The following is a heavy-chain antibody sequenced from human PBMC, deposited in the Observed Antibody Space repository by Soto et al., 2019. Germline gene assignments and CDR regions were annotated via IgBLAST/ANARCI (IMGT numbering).Heavy chain of an antibody. D-gene: IGHD6-13*01. J-gene: IGHJ3*02. CDR2: IRYNGSNK. CDR3: ARPQQLANDAFDI. V-gene: IGHV3-33*08. Sequence: GGSLRLSCAASGFTFSSYSMNWVRQAPGKGLEWVSDIRYNGSNKYYADSVKGRFTISRDNSKNTLYLQMNSLRAEDTAVYYCARPQQLANDAFDIWGQGTMVTVSS. CDR1: GFTFSSYS.